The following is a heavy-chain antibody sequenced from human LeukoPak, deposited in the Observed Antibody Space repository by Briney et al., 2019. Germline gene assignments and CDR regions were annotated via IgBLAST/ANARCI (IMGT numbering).Heavy chain of an antibody. CDR2: IWYDGSNK. CDR1: GFTFSSYG. J-gene: IGHJ4*02. D-gene: IGHD6-19*01. V-gene: IGHV3-33*06. Sequence: PGRSLRLSCAASGFTFSSYGMHWVRQAPGKGLEWVAVIWYDGSNKYYADSVKGRFTISRDNSKNTLYLQMNSLRAEDTAVYYCAKEITRPNRAVAGLNYWGQGTLVTVSS. CDR3: AKEITRPNRAVAGLNY.